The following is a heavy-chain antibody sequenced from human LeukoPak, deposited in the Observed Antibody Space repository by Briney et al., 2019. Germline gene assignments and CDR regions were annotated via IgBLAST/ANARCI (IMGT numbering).Heavy chain of an antibody. J-gene: IGHJ3*02. CDR3: AGDVGRFGARAFDI. Sequence: SETLSLTCAVYGGSFSGYYWSWIRQPPGKGLEWIGEINHSGSTNYNPSLESRVTISIDTSKDQFSLKLRSLTAADTALYYCAGDVGRFGARAFDIWGQGTMVTVSS. D-gene: IGHD3-16*01. V-gene: IGHV4-34*01. CDR1: GGSFSGYY. CDR2: INHSGST.